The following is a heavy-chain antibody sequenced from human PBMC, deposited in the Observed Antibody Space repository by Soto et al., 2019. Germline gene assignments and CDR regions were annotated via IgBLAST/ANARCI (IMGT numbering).Heavy chain of an antibody. V-gene: IGHV1-3*01. D-gene: IGHD2-21*02. CDR3: ASDPSGDAPDYFDN. CDR1: GYTFTSYA. CDR2: INAANGNT. J-gene: IGHJ4*02. Sequence: QVQLVQSGAEVKKPGASVKVSCKASGYTFTSYAINWVRQAPEQRLEWMGWINAANGNTQYSQKFQGRVTITRDTSASTAYMELSSLRSEDTAVYYCASDPSGDAPDYFDNWGQGTLVTVS.